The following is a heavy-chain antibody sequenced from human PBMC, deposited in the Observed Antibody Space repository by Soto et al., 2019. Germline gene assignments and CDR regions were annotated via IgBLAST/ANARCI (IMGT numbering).Heavy chain of an antibody. J-gene: IGHJ3*01. V-gene: IGHV5-51*01. D-gene: IGHD3-10*01. CDR3: ARRAGDYYGSVSYYNFPHRNASDF. CDR2: IYPGDSDT. CDR1: TNYC. Sequence: TNYCVGWMRQMPGKVLEWMGIIYPGDSDTRYSPSFQGQVTISADKSISTAYLQWSSLKASDTAMYYCARRAGDYYGSVSYYNFPHRNASDFWGQGTMVTVS.